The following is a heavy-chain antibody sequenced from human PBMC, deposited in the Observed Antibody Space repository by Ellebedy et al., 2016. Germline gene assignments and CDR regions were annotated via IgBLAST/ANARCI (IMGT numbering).Heavy chain of an antibody. CDR2: INSDGSST. J-gene: IGHJ4*02. V-gene: IGHV3-74*01. Sequence: GESLKISCAASGFTFSSYWMHWVRQAPGKGLVWVSRINSDGSSTSYADSVKGRFTISRDNAKNTLYLQMNSLRAEDTAVYYCAKDLKGHSSLAGGFDYWGQGTLVTGSS. CDR1: GFTFSSYW. D-gene: IGHD6-19*01. CDR3: AKDLKGHSSLAGGFDY.